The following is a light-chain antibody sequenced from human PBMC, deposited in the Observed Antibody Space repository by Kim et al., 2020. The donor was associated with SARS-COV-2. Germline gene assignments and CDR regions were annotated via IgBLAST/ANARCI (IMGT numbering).Light chain of an antibody. Sequence: AIRMTQSPSSFSASIGDRVTITCRASQGISSYLAWYQQKPGKAPKLLIYAASTLQSGVPSRFSGSGSGTDFTLTISCLQSEDFATYYCQQYYSYPDTFGQGTKLEI. CDR2: AAS. CDR3: QQYYSYPDT. CDR1: QGISSY. V-gene: IGKV1-8*01. J-gene: IGKJ2*01.